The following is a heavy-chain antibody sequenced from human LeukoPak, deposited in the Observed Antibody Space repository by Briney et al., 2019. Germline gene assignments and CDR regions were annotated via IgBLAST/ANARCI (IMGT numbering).Heavy chain of an antibody. V-gene: IGHV3-21*01. CDR1: GFTSSTYS. CDR3: ARVRGGDHYYYALDV. D-gene: IGHD2-21*02. Sequence: GGSLRLSCAASGFTSSTYSMNWVRQAPGKGLEWVSTITSSSSYIYYVDSVKGRFTISRDNAKGSLYLQMNSLRAEDTAVYYCARVRGGDHYYYALDVWGQGTTVTVSS. CDR2: ITSSSSYI. J-gene: IGHJ6*02.